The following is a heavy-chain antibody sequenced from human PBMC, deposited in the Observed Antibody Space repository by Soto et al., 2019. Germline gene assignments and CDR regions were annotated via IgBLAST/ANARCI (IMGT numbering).Heavy chain of an antibody. D-gene: IGHD2-2*02. CDR3: ARMSTGPELGYCSSTSCYSDAFDI. CDR1: GGSISSGGYY. CDR2: IYYSGST. Sequence: SETLSLTCTVSGGSISSGGYYWSWIRQHPGKGLEWIGYIYYSGSTYYNPSLKSRVTISVDTSKNQFSLKLSSVTAADTAVYYCARMSTGPELGYCSSTSCYSDAFDIWGQGTMVTVSS. V-gene: IGHV4-31*03. J-gene: IGHJ3*02.